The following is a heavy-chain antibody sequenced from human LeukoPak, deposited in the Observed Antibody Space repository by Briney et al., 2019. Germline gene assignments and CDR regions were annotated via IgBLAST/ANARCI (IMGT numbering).Heavy chain of an antibody. J-gene: IGHJ6*02. D-gene: IGHD3-3*01. Sequence: GASVKVSCKASGYTFTGYYMHWVRQAPGQGLEWMGWINPNSGGTNYAQKFQGRVTMTRDTSISTAYMELSRLRSDDTAVYYCASAGAPSRYYDFWSGYYDDYCGMDVWGQGTTVTVSS. V-gene: IGHV1-2*02. CDR1: GYTFTGYY. CDR3: ASAGAPSRYYDFWSGYYDDYCGMDV. CDR2: INPNSGGT.